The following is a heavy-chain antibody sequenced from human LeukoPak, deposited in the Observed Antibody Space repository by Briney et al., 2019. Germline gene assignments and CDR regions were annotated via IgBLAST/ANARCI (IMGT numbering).Heavy chain of an antibody. Sequence: TGGSLRLSCAASGFTFSSYSMNWVRQAPGKGLEWVSSISSSSSYIYYADSVKGRFTISRDNSKNTLYLQMNSLRAEDTAVYYCAKLPHSSSLEYFQHWGQGTLVTVSS. CDR1: GFTFSSYS. J-gene: IGHJ1*01. D-gene: IGHD6-13*01. V-gene: IGHV3-21*04. CDR3: AKLPHSSSLEYFQH. CDR2: ISSSSSYI.